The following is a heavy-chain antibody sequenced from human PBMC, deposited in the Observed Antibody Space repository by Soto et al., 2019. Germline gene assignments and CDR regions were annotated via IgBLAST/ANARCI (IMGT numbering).Heavy chain of an antibody. CDR2: IGTYSGRS. CDR1: GYTFTDYS. J-gene: IGHJ4*02. Sequence: QIQLVQSGAEVKRPGASVKVSCKASGYTFTDYSISWVRQAPGQGLEWIGWIGTYSGRSDSAQKVWGRLTMTTDTSTTTAYMALRRLRFDDTAVYYCARRHGDPSSAAGFDYWGQGTLVTVSS. D-gene: IGHD2-15*01. CDR3: ARRHGDPSSAAGFDY. V-gene: IGHV1-18*01.